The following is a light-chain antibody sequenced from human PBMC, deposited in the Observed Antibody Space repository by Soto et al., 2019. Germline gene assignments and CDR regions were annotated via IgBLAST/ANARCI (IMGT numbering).Light chain of an antibody. CDR3: QVWDSRSDHRV. CDR2: DDS. V-gene: IGLV3-21*02. Sequence: SYELTQPPSVSVAPGQTAWITCGGNNIGSKRVHWYQQKPGQAPVLVVHDDSDRPSGIPERLPGSNSGNTATLSISRVEAGDEADYYCQVWDSRSDHRVFGGGTKLTVL. J-gene: IGLJ3*02. CDR1: NIGSKR.